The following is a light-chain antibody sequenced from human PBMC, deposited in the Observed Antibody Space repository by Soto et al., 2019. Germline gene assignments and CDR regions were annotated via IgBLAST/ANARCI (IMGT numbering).Light chain of an antibody. CDR3: CSLTTSHTYV. CDR1: SSDVGGYNY. Sequence: QSVLTQPASVSGSPGQSITISCTGTSSDVGGYNYVSWYKQHPGKAPKLMIYEVSNRPSGVSNRYSGSKSGNSASLTISGLQADDEADYYCCSLTTSHTYVFGSGTKLTVL. J-gene: IGLJ1*01. V-gene: IGLV2-14*01. CDR2: EVS.